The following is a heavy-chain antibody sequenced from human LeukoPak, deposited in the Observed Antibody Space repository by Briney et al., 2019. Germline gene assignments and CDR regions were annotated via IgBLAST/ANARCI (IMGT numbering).Heavy chain of an antibody. J-gene: IGHJ4*02. Sequence: GGSLRLSCAASGFIFSDSNMNWVRQTPGKGLEWVSSISSSGSDIYYANSVKGRFTISRDNARNSLYLQMNSLRAEDTAVYYCARYSSGGGGYWGQGTLVTISS. CDR2: ISSSGSDI. D-gene: IGHD6-19*01. CDR3: ARYSSGGGGY. CDR1: GFIFSDSN. V-gene: IGHV3-21*01.